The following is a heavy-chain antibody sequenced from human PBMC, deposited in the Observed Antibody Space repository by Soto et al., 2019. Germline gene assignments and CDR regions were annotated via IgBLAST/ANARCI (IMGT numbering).Heavy chain of an antibody. CDR2: IYYSGST. D-gene: IGHD4-17*01. Sequence: QVQLQESGPGLVKPSETLSLTCTVSGGSISSYYWSWIRQPPGKGLEWIVYIYYSGSTNYNPSLKSRVTISVDTSKNQFSLKLSSVTAADTAVYYCARAYGYYFDYWGQGTLVTVSS. J-gene: IGHJ4*02. CDR1: GGSISSYY. CDR3: ARAYGYYFDY. V-gene: IGHV4-59*01.